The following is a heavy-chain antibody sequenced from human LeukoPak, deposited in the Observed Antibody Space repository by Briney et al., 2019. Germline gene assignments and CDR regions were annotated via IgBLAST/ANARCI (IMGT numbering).Heavy chain of an antibody. D-gene: IGHD3-10*01. J-gene: IGHJ4*02. Sequence: GGSLRLSCAASGFTFRSYGMNWVRQAPGKGLEWVAVISCDGTNKFYVDSLRGRFTISRDNSKNTLYLQMDSLRAEDTAVYYCAKDGYYGSGTFPDYWGQGTLVTVSS. CDR2: ISCDGTNK. CDR3: AKDGYYGSGTFPDY. V-gene: IGHV3-30*18. CDR1: GFTFRSYG.